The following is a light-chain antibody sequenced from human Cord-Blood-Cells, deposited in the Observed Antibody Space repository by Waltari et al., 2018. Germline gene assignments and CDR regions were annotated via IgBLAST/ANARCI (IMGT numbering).Light chain of an antibody. CDR1: QGISSA. V-gene: IGKV1-13*02. Sequence: AIQLTQSPSSLSASVGDRVTIPCRASQGISSALAWYQQKPGKAPKLLIYDASSLERGVPSRFSGSGSGTDFTLTISSLQPEDFATYYCQQFNSYPRTFGQGTKVEIK. CDR2: DAS. CDR3: QQFNSYPRT. J-gene: IGKJ1*01.